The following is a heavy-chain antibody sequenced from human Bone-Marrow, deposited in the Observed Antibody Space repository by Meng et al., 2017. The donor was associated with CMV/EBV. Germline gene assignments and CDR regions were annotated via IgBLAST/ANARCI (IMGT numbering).Heavy chain of an antibody. D-gene: IGHD6-6*01. CDR3: ARRGAARPYDY. CDR1: GFTFSKYW. CDR2: MKQDGSEK. V-gene: IGHV3-7*01. Sequence: SCEASGFTFSKYWMSWVRQAPGKGLEWVAKMKQDGSEKYYVDSVKGRFTISRDNAKNSLYLQMNSLRAEDTAVYYCARRGAARPYDYWGQGTLVTVYS. J-gene: IGHJ4*02.